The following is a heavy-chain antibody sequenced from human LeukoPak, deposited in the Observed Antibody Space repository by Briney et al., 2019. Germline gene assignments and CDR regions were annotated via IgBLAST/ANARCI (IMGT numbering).Heavy chain of an antibody. J-gene: IGHJ4*02. CDR2: INPNSGGT. V-gene: IGHV1-2*02. Sequence: EASVKVSCKASGYTFTGYYMHWVRQAPGQGLEWMGWINPNSGGTNYAQKFQGRVTMTRDTSISTAYMELSRLRSDDTAVYYCARDQDYYDSSGYLNPDYWGQGTLVTVSS. CDR1: GYTFTGYY. D-gene: IGHD3-22*01. CDR3: ARDQDYYDSSGYLNPDY.